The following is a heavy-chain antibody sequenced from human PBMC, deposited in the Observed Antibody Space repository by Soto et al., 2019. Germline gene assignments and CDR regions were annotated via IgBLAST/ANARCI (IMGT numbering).Heavy chain of an antibody. CDR1: GFTVSDHY. CDR3: ATGTVGATAY. D-gene: IGHD1-26*01. J-gene: IGHJ4*02. CDR2: TRNKDDSYTS. Sequence: PGGSLRLSCAASGFTVSDHYMEWVRQAPGKGLEWVCRTRNKDDSYTSEYAASVRGRFTISRDDSKTSLYLQMNSLKTEDTVLYYCATGTVGATAYWGQGTLGT. V-gene: IGHV3-72*01.